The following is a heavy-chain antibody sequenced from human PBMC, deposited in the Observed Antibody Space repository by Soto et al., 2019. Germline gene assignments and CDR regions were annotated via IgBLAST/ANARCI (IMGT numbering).Heavy chain of an antibody. CDR3: ARDYYGSGGLDY. V-gene: IGHV3-30-3*01. Sequence: QVQLVESGGGVVQPGRSLRLSCAASGFTFSSYAMHWVRQAPGKGLEWVAVISYDGSNKYYADSVKGRFTISRDNSKNTLYLQMNSLRAEDTAVYYCARDYYGSGGLDYWGQGTLVTVSS. CDR2: ISYDGSNK. J-gene: IGHJ4*02. D-gene: IGHD3-10*01. CDR1: GFTFSSYA.